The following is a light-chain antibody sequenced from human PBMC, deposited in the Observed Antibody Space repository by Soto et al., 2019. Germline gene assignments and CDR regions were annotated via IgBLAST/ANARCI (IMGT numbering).Light chain of an antibody. CDR3: CSYASTGTYV. V-gene: IGLV2-23*01. CDR2: EGT. J-gene: IGLJ1*01. Sequence: QSALTQPASVSGSPGQSIAISCTGTSSDVGNYNLVSWYQQHSGKAPKLMIYEGTKRPSGVSDRFSGSKSGNTASLTISGLQADDDADYYCCSYASTGTYVFGTGTKLTVL. CDR1: SSDVGNYNL.